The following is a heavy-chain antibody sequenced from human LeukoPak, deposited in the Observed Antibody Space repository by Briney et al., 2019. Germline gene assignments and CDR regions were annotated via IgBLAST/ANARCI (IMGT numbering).Heavy chain of an antibody. D-gene: IGHD6-19*01. CDR1: GGSISSYY. CDR2: IYYSGST. V-gene: IGHV4-59*01. Sequence: SGTLSLTCTVSGGSISSYYWSWIRQPPGKGLEWIGYIYYSGSTNYNPSLKSRVTISVDTSKNQFSLKLSSVTAADTAVYYCSSSAAVAGGNWFDPWGQGTLVTVSS. CDR3: SSSAAVAGGNWFDP. J-gene: IGHJ5*02.